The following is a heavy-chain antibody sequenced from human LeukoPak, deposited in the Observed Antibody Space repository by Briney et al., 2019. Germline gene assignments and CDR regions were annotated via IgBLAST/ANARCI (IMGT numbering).Heavy chain of an antibody. D-gene: IGHD6-6*01. V-gene: IGHV4-31*03. J-gene: IGHJ6*02. CDR3: ARGHSTSSPYFCNGMDV. CDR1: RGSISSGAYW. CDR2: IYYTGNT. Sequence: KTSETLSLTCTAARGSISSGAYWWTWIRQDPVKGLEWIGYIYYTGNTYYNPSLRSRVHISVDTSKNQFSLNLSSVTAADTAVYFCARGHSTSSPYFCNGMDVWGQGTTVTVSS.